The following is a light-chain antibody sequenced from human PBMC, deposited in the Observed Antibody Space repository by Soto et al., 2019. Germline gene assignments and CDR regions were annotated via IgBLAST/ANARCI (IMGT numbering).Light chain of an antibody. CDR1: QTNISY. Sequence: DIQMTQSPSSLAAAIGDSVTITWCARQTNISYINWYQQKPGQAHRLLIIAASNLQSGVPARFRGSGSETDFTLTITSLQPEDFATYSCQQSYTTPLTFGQGTKVDIK. CDR2: AAS. CDR3: QQSYTTPLT. J-gene: IGKJ1*01. V-gene: IGKV1-39*01.